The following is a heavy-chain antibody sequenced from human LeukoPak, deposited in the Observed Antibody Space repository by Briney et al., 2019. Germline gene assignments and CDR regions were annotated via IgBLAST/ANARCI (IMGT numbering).Heavy chain of an antibody. CDR2: ISAYNGNT. CDR1: GYTFTSYG. D-gene: IGHD3-22*01. J-gene: IGHJ2*01. V-gene: IGHV1-18*01. Sequence: GESLKISCKASGYTFTSYGISWVRQAPGQGLEWMGWISAYNGNTNYAQKLQGRVTMTTDTSTSTAYMELRSLRSDDTAVYYCARSLAPSSGYSWYFDLWGRGTLVTVSS. CDR3: ARSLAPSSGYSWYFDL.